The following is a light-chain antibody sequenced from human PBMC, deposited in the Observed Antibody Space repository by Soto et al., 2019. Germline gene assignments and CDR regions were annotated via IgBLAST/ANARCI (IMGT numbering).Light chain of an antibody. V-gene: IGKV3-15*01. Sequence: EIVMTQSPATLSVSPGERATLSCRTSQSVSSNLAWYQQKPGQAPRLLIYGASTRATGIPAMFSGSGSWTEFTLTISSLQSEDFAVYYCQQYYDWPITFGQGTRLDIK. CDR1: QSVSSN. CDR3: QQYYDWPIT. CDR2: GAS. J-gene: IGKJ5*01.